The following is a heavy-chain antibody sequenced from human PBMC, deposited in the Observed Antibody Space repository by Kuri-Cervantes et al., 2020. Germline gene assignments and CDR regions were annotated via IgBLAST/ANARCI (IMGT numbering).Heavy chain of an antibody. Sequence: GSLRLSCTVSGGSISSGDYYWSWIRQPPGKGLEWIGSIYYSGSTYYNPSLKSRVTISVDTSKNQFSLKLSSVTAADTAVYYCARQGPEDGVLGTFDYWGQGTLVTVSS. CDR1: GGSISSGDYY. J-gene: IGHJ4*02. D-gene: IGHD3-3*01. CDR3: ARQGPEDGVLGTFDY. CDR2: IYYSGST. V-gene: IGHV4-39*01.